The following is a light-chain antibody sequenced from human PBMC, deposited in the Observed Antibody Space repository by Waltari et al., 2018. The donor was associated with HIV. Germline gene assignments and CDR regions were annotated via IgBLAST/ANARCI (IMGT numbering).Light chain of an antibody. Sequence: QSALTQPASVSGSPGQAITISCTGTSGDIGGYAYVSLYQQFPGKAPKLMIYQVINRPSGVADRFSASNVGNTASLTISWLQTDDEAYYYCCSYTNNNSYVFGTGTKVTVL. J-gene: IGLJ1*01. CDR1: SGDIGGYAY. CDR3: CSYTNNNSYV. V-gene: IGLV2-14*01. CDR2: QVI.